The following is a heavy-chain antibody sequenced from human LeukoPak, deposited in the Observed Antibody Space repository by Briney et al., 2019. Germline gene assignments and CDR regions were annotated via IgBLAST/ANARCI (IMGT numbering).Heavy chain of an antibody. CDR3: ARDYPPMGYGDYGVVYFDY. Sequence: ASVXVSCKASGYTFTSYGISWVRQAPGQGLEWMGRIIPILGIANYAQKFQGRVTITADKSTSTAYMELSSLRSEDTAVYYCARDYPPMGYGDYGVVYFDYWGQGTLVTVSS. V-gene: IGHV1-69*04. CDR2: IIPILGIA. D-gene: IGHD4-17*01. CDR1: GYTFTSYG. J-gene: IGHJ4*02.